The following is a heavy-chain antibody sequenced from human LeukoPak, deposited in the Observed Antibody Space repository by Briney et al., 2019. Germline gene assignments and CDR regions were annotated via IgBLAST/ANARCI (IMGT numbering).Heavy chain of an antibody. V-gene: IGHV3-9*01. CDR2: ISWNSGSI. CDR1: GFTFDDYA. CDR3: AKDIRPYYYDSSRYIYQPTALDY. D-gene: IGHD3-22*01. Sequence: PGGSLRLSCAASGFTFDDYAMHWVRQAPGKGLEWVSGISWNSGSIGYADSVKGRFTISRDNAKNSLYLQMNSLRAEDTALYYCAKDIRPYYYDSSRYIYQPTALDYWGQGTLVTVSS. J-gene: IGHJ4*02.